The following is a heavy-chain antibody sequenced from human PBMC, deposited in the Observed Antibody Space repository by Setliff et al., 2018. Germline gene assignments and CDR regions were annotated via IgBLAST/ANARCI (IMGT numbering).Heavy chain of an antibody. Sequence: SETLSLTCIVSGESIDSVATGNHYWNWIRQPVGKGLEWIGRINTSGSTKYNPALKSRVTMSVDTSKNQFSLKLSAVTAADTAVYYCARDVGGEGYFDSWGQGTLVTVS. CDR2: INTSGST. V-gene: IGHV4-4*07. D-gene: IGHD3-10*01. J-gene: IGHJ4*02. CDR1: GESIDSVATGNHY. CDR3: ARDVGGEGYFDS.